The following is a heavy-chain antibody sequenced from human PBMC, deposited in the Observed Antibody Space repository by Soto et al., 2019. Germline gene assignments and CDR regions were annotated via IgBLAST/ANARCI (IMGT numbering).Heavy chain of an antibody. J-gene: IGHJ6*03. CDR3: ARDPGRYYYMDV. V-gene: IGHV4-31*03. Sequence: QVQLQESGPGLVKPSQTLSLTCTVSGGSISSGGYYWSWIRQHPGKGLEWIGYIYYSGSTYYNPSLESRVTISVDTSKNQFSLKLSSVTAADTAVYHCARDPGRYYYMDVWGKGTTVTVSS. CDR1: GGSISSGGYY. CDR2: IYYSGST.